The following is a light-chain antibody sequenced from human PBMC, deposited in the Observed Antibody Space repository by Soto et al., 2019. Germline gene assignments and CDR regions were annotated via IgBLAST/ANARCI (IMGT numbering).Light chain of an antibody. CDR2: DVS. Sequence: QSALTQPRSVSGSPGQSVTISCTGTNSDVGGYNSVSWYQQHPGKAPKLMISDVSERPSGVPDRFSGSKSGNTASLTISGLQAEDEADYYFCSYAGSYTYVFGTGTKLTVL. CDR1: NSDVGGYNS. CDR3: CSYAGSYTYV. V-gene: IGLV2-11*01. J-gene: IGLJ1*01.